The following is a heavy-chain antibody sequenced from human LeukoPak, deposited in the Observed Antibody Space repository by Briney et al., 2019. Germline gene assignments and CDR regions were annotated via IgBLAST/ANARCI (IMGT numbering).Heavy chain of an antibody. Sequence: RASVKVSCKASGYTFTSYGISWLRQAPGQGLEWMGWISAYNGNTNYAQKLQGRVTMTTDTSTSTAYMELRSLRSDDTAVYYCARVMPYGDYGGYFDYWGQGTLVTVSS. V-gene: IGHV1-18*01. CDR3: ARVMPYGDYGGYFDY. CDR1: GYTFTSYG. D-gene: IGHD4-17*01. J-gene: IGHJ4*02. CDR2: ISAYNGNT.